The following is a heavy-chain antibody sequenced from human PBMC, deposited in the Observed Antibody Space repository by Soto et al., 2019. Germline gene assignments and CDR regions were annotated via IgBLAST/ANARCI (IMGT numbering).Heavy chain of an antibody. CDR1: GVSISSSSYY. V-gene: IGHV4-39*01. Sequence: SETLSLTCTVSGVSISSSSYYWGWIRQPPGKGLEWIGSIYYSGLSYYNPSLNSRLTISVDTSKNQFSLKLTSVTAAATAVYYCARQKEGDSSPKWFDPWGRGTLVTVS. J-gene: IGHJ5*02. CDR3: ARQKEGDSSPKWFDP. D-gene: IGHD2-2*01. CDR2: IYYSGLS.